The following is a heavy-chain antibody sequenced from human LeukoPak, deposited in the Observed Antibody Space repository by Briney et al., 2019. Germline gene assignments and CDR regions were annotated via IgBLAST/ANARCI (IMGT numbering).Heavy chain of an antibody. CDR3: AKGDSSGYYFPSFRFDP. Sequence: WGALRLSCAAPGFTFSSHGKHWGRPGPRQGVGGVGVFSYDGSNKYYADSVKGRFTISRDNSKNTLYLQMNSLRAEDTAVYYCAKGDSSGYYFPSFRFDPWGQGTLVTVSS. V-gene: IGHV3-30*18. CDR1: GFTFSSHG. D-gene: IGHD3-22*01. CDR2: FSYDGSNK. J-gene: IGHJ5*02.